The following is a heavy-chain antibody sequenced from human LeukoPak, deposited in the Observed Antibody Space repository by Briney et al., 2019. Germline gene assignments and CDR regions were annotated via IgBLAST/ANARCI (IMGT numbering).Heavy chain of an antibody. CDR2: IYYSGNT. J-gene: IGHJ4*02. CDR1: GGSTSSHRFY. Sequence: SETLSLTCTVSGGSTSSHRFYWGWIRQPPGKGLEWIWSIYYSGNTYYNPSLKSRVTISVDTSKNQFSLRLSSVTAADTAVYYCARVGEGFVTYGDYGRIYFDYWGQGTLVTVSS. D-gene: IGHD4-17*01. CDR3: ARVGEGFVTYGDYGRIYFDY. V-gene: IGHV4-39*01.